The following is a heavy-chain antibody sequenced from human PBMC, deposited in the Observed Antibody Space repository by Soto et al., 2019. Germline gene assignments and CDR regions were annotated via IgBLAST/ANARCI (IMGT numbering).Heavy chain of an antibody. D-gene: IGHD6-13*01. J-gene: IGHJ6*02. CDR2: ISAYNGNT. CDR1: GYTFTSYG. Sequence: VASVKVSCKASGYTFTSYGISWVRQAPGQGLERMGWISAYNGNTNYAQKLRGRVTMTTDTSTSTAYMELRSLRSDDTAVYYCARVSSSWYYYYGMDVWGQGTTVTVSS. V-gene: IGHV1-18*04. CDR3: ARVSSSWYYYYGMDV.